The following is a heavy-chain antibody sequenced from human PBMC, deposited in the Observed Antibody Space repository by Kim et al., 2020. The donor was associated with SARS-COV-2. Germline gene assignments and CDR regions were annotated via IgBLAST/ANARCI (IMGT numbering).Heavy chain of an antibody. CDR2: YN. D-gene: IGHD6-6*01. J-gene: IGHJ4*02. CDR3: ARFLYTSSFDY. Sequence: YNDYEVSVKSRITINPDTSKNQFSLHLNSVTPEDTAVYYCARFLYTSSFDYWGQGTLVTVSS. V-gene: IGHV6-1*01.